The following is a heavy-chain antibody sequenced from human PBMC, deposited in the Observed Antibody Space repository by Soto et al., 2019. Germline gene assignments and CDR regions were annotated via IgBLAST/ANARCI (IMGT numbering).Heavy chain of an antibody. J-gene: IGHJ4*02. CDR3: AKKGIAAAGPGTFDY. D-gene: IGHD6-13*01. V-gene: IGHV3-21*01. Sequence: GGSLRLSCAASGFTFSSYSMNWVRQAPGKGLEWVSSISSSSSYIYYADSVKGRFTISRDNAKNSLYLQMNSLRAEDTAVYYCAKKGIAAAGPGTFDYWGQGTLVTVSS. CDR1: GFTFSSYS. CDR2: ISSSSSYI.